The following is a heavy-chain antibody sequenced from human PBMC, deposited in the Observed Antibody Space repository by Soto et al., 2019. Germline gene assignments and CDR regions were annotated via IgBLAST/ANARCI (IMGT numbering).Heavy chain of an antibody. D-gene: IGHD6-19*01. CDR3: ARYSSGWDQAVRHFDY. Sequence: GASVKVSCKASGYTFTSYYMHWVRQAPGQGLEWMGIINPSGGSTSYAQKFQGRVTMTRDTSTSTVYMELSSLRSEDTAVYYCARYSSGWDQAVRHFDYWGQGTLVTVSS. CDR1: GYTFTSYY. J-gene: IGHJ4*02. V-gene: IGHV1-46*01. CDR2: INPSGGST.